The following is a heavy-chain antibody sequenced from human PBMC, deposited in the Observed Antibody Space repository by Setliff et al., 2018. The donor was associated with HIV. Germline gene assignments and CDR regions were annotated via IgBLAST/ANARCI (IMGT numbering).Heavy chain of an antibody. Sequence: PSETLSLTCTVSGGSISSSSYYWGWVRQPPGKGLEWIGSVYYSGTTYYNPSLTSRVTISVDTSKNQFSLKLTSVTAADTALYYCARHFSIFGVTIISNDAFDIWGRGTMGTVS. V-gene: IGHV4-39*01. J-gene: IGHJ3*02. D-gene: IGHD3-3*01. CDR1: GGSISSSSYY. CDR2: VYYSGTT. CDR3: ARHFSIFGVTIISNDAFDI.